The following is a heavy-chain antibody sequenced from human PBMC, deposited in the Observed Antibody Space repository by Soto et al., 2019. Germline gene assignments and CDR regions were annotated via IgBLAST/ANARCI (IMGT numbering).Heavy chain of an antibody. Sequence: SVKVSCKASGFTFTSSAVQWVRQARGQRLEWIGWIVVGSGNTNYAQKFQERVTITRDMSTSTAYMELSSLRSEDTAAYYCAALAVGATTTGHFDYWGQGTLVTVSS. CDR3: AALAVGATTTGHFDY. CDR2: IVVGSGNT. CDR1: GFTFTSSA. D-gene: IGHD1-26*01. J-gene: IGHJ4*02. V-gene: IGHV1-58*01.